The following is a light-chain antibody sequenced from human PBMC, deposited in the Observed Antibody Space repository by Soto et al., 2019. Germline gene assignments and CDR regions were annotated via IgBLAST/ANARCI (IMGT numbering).Light chain of an antibody. Sequence: QSSLDQPASVSGSPGQSITISCTRTNSDVGSYNFVSWYQQHPGKAPKVMIFEVSKRPSGVSDRFSGSKSGNTASLTISGLQAEDEADYYCCSDAGSSTYVFGTGTKVTVL. V-gene: IGLV2-23*02. CDR3: CSDAGSSTYV. CDR1: NSDVGSYNF. J-gene: IGLJ1*01. CDR2: EVS.